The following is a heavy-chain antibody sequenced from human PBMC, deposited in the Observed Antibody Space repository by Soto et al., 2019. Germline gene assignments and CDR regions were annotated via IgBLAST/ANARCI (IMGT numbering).Heavy chain of an antibody. CDR3: ARGSSGYISSWYYFDY. J-gene: IGHJ4*02. V-gene: IGHV3-23*01. D-gene: IGHD6-13*01. CDR1: GFTFTDSA. Sequence: GGSLILSSAASGFTFTDSALSWVRQAPGTGPEWVATISGIGGSTYLADSVKGRLSISRDNSKNPVSLLRNSLRAEDTAVYFCARGSSGYISSWYYFDYWGRGTLVTVSS. CDR2: ISGIGGST.